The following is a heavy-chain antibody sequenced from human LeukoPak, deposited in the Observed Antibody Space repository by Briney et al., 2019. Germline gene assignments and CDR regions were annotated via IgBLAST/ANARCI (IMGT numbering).Heavy chain of an antibody. CDR3: ERTRGCSGRYDS. V-gene: IGHV1-18*01. D-gene: IGHD6-19*01. Sequence: ASVKVSCKASSDAFTNYVFGWLRQAPGQGFEWMGWISAYNNVAAYAQKFQGRVTMTTNRSTSTVYMDLRSLRSDDTALYFCERTRGCSGRYDSWGQGTLVTVSS. J-gene: IGHJ4*02. CDR1: SDAFTNYV. CDR2: ISAYNNVA.